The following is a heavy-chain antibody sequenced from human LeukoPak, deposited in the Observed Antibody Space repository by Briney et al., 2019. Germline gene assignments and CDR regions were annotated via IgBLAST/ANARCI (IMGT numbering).Heavy chain of an antibody. J-gene: IGHJ4*02. Sequence: SETLSLTCTVSGGSISSGGYYWSWIRQHPGKGLEWIGYIYYSGSTYYNPPLKSRVTISVDTSKNQFSLKLSSVTAADTAVYYCARSGSGYYYYFDYWGQGTLVTVSS. CDR2: IYYSGST. D-gene: IGHD3-22*01. V-gene: IGHV4-31*03. CDR3: ARSGSGYYYYFDY. CDR1: GGSISSGGYY.